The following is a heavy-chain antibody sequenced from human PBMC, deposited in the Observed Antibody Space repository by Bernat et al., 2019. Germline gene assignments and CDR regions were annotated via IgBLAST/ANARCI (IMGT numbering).Heavy chain of an antibody. CDR2: ISYDGSNK. Sequence: QVQLVESGGGMVQPGRSLRLSCAASGFTFSTYGMHWVRQAPGKGLEWVAVISYDGSNKYYADSVKGRFTISRDNSENTLFLHINSLRPEDAAVYYCAIPLGGYCTGGSCYSMPLNNWGQGTLVTVSS. CDR1: GFTFSTYG. D-gene: IGHD2-15*01. J-gene: IGHJ4*02. CDR3: AIPLGGYCTGGSCYSMPLNN. V-gene: IGHV3-30*03.